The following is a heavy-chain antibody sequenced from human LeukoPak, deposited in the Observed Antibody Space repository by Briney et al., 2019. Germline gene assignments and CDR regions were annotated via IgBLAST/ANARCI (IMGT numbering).Heavy chain of an antibody. CDR2: IGGSGGST. D-gene: IGHD6-19*01. CDR3: AKASSGWYFDPFDY. J-gene: IGHJ4*02. CDR1: GFTFSSYA. V-gene: IGHV3-23*01. Sequence: PGGSLRLSCAASGFTFSSYAMSWVRQAPGKGLEWVSSIGGSGGSTYYADSVKGRLTISRDNSKNTLFLQMNSQRAEDTAVFYCAKASSGWYFDPFDYWGQGTLVTVSS.